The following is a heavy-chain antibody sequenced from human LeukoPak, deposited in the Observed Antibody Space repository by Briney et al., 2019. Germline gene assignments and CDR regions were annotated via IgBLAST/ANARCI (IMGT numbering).Heavy chain of an antibody. V-gene: IGHV1-46*01. Sequence: GASVKVSCKASGYTFTSYYMHWVRQAPGQGLEWMGIINPSGGSTSYAQKFQGRVTMTRDTSTSTIYMELSSLRSEDTAVYYCARAEMVARGVTILKSPDYWGQGTLVTVSS. D-gene: IGHD3-10*01. CDR3: ARAEMVARGVTILKSPDY. CDR2: INPSGGST. CDR1: GYTFTSYY. J-gene: IGHJ4*02.